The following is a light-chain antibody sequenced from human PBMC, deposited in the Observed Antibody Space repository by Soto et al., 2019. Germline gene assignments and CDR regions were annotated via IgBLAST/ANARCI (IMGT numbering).Light chain of an antibody. J-gene: IGKJ4*01. V-gene: IGKV3-15*01. CDR2: GAS. CDR3: QHYNNWPLT. CDR1: ERVSNN. Sequence: EIVMTESPATLSLSPWERATLSWGASERVSNNLAWYQQKAGQAPRLLIYGASTRATGIPARFSGSGSGTEFTLTISSLQSEDFAVYYCQHYNNWPLTFGGGTKVDIK.